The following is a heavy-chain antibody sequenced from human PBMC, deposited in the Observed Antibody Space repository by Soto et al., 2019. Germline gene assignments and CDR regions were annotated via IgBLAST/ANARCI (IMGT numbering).Heavy chain of an antibody. J-gene: IGHJ4*02. Sequence: GGSLRLSCAASGFTFSSYWMHWVRQAPGKGLVWVSRINTDGSNKYYADSVKGRFTISRDNSKNTLYLQMNSLRAEDTAVYYCASTLLWFGELGYWGQGTLVTVSS. D-gene: IGHD3-10*01. CDR1: GFTFSSYW. CDR3: ASTLLWFGELGY. CDR2: INTDGSNK. V-gene: IGHV3-74*01.